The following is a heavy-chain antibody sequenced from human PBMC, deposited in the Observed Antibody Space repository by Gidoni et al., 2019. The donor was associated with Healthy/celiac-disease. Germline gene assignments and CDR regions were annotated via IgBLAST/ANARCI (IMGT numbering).Heavy chain of an antibody. D-gene: IGHD3-22*01. CDR2: ISGSGGST. CDR3: AKEAYYDSSGYLDYFDY. Sequence: EVQLLESGGGLVQPGGSLRLSCAASGFTCSSYAMSWVRQAPGKGLEWVSAISGSGGSTYYADSVKGRFTISRDNSKNTLYLQMNSLRAEDTAVYYCAKEAYYDSSGYLDYFDYWGQGTLVTVSS. V-gene: IGHV3-23*01. CDR1: GFTCSSYA. J-gene: IGHJ4*02.